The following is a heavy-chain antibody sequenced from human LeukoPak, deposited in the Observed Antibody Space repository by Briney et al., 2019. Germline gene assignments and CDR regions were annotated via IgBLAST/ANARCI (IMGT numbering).Heavy chain of an antibody. D-gene: IGHD2-2*01. CDR1: GGSISSSSYY. Sequence: PSETLSPTCTVSGGSISSSSYYWGWIRQPPGKGLEWIGSIYYSGSTYYNPSLKSRVTISVDTSKNQFSLKLSSVTAADTAVYYCAIFVVVPVLFDYWGQGTLVTVSS. V-gene: IGHV4-39*07. CDR3: AIFVVVPVLFDY. CDR2: IYYSGST. J-gene: IGHJ4*02.